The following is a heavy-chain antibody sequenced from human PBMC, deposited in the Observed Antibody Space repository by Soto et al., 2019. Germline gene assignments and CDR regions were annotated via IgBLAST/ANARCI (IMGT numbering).Heavy chain of an antibody. Sequence: QVQLQESGPGLVKPSQTLSLTCTVSGGSISSGGYYWSWIRQHPGKGLEWIGYIYYSGSTYHNPSLKSRVTISVDTSKNQFSLKLSSVTAADTAVYYCAGGCSGGSCRDTSFDYWGQGTLVTVSS. CDR3: AGGCSGGSCRDTSFDY. CDR1: GGSISSGGYY. V-gene: IGHV4-31*03. CDR2: IYYSGST. D-gene: IGHD2-15*01. J-gene: IGHJ4*02.